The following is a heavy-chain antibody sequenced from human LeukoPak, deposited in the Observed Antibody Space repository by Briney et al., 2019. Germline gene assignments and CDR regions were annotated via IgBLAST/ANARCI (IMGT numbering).Heavy chain of an antibody. J-gene: IGHJ4*02. CDR3: AKDSQWELLLPFDY. CDR2: ISWNSGSI. V-gene: IGHV3-9*01. Sequence: AGGSLRLSCAASGFTFDDYAMHWVRQAPGKGLEWVSGISWNSGSIGYADSVKGRFTISRDNAKNSLYLQMNSLRAEDTALYYCAKDSQWELLLPFDYWGQGTLVTVSS. CDR1: GFTFDDYA. D-gene: IGHD1-26*01.